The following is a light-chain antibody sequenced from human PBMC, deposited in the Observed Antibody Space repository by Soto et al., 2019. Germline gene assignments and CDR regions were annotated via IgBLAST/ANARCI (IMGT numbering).Light chain of an antibody. J-gene: IGKJ5*01. CDR1: QSLVHSDGTAY. V-gene: IGKV2-30*02. CDR2: KVS. Sequence: VVMTQSPLSLPVTLGQPASISCRSNQSLVHSDGTAYFSWFQQRPGRSPRRLIYKVSNRDSGVPARFSGSGSGTDFALKISRVEAEDVGVYYCMQGTHWPITFGQGTRLEIK. CDR3: MQGTHWPIT.